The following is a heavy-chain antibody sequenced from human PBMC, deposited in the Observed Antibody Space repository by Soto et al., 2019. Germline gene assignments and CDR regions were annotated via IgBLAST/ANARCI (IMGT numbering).Heavy chain of an antibody. V-gene: IGHV3-53*02. CDR2: IYSGGST. D-gene: IGHD3-10*02. Sequence: EVHLVETGGGLIQPGGSLRLSCAASGFTVSTNYMTWVRQAPGKGLEWVSMIYSGGSTSYLDSVKGRFTISRDTSKNTLFLQMNSLRVEDTAIYYCAYVSPLEKYFDPWGQGTLVTVSS. J-gene: IGHJ5*02. CDR3: AYVSPLEKYFDP. CDR1: GFTVSTNY.